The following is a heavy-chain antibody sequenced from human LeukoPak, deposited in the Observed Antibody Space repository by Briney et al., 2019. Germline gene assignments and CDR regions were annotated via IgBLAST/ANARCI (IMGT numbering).Heavy chain of an antibody. CDR1: GFTFSNYG. CDR3: ARVNRGDAFDI. Sequence: GRFLRLSCTASGFTFSNYGMHWVRQAPGKGLEWVAVIWYDGRNKFYADSLKGRFTISRDNSKNTLYLQMNSLRAEDTAVYYCARVNRGDAFDIWGQGTLVTVSS. D-gene: IGHD3-16*02. CDR2: IWYDGRNK. J-gene: IGHJ3*02. V-gene: IGHV3-33*08.